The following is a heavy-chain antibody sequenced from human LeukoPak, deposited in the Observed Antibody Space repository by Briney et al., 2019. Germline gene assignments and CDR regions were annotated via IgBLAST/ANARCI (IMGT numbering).Heavy chain of an antibody. CDR2: MNPNSGNI. Sequence: ASVKVSCKATGYTFTSYDINWVRQDTGQGLEWMGWMNPNSGNIGYAQKFQGRVTMTRNTSISTAYMELSSLRSDDTAVYYCARAIGAAADYYFDYWGQGTLVTVSS. D-gene: IGHD6-13*01. CDR1: GYTFTSYD. J-gene: IGHJ4*02. CDR3: ARAIGAAADYYFDY. V-gene: IGHV1-8*01.